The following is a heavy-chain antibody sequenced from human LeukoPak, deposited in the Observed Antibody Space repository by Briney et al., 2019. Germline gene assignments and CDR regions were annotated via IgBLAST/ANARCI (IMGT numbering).Heavy chain of an antibody. CDR2: ISESDGTT. CDR3: VKGGWLDN. D-gene: IGHD2-15*01. V-gene: IGHV3-23*01. J-gene: IGHJ4*02. CDR1: GFSFTSYA. Sequence: GGSLRLSCAASGFSFTSYAMSWVRQAPGEGLEWLSRISESDGTTHYADSVQGRITVSRDNSENTLFLQMISLRVDDTAVYYCVKGGWLDNWGQGTLVTVSS.